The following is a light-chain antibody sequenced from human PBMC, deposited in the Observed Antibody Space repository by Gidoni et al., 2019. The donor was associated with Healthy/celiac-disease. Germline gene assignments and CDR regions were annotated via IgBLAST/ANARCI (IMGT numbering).Light chain of an antibody. V-gene: IGLV2-11*01. CDR2: DVS. J-gene: IGLJ3*02. Sequence: QSALTQPRSVSGSPGQSVTISCTGTSSDVGGYNYVSWYQQHPPKAPKLMIYDVSKRPSGVPDRFSGSKSGNTASLTISGLQAEDEADYYCCSYAGSYTWVFGGGTKLTVL. CDR1: SSDVGGYNY. CDR3: CSYAGSYTWV.